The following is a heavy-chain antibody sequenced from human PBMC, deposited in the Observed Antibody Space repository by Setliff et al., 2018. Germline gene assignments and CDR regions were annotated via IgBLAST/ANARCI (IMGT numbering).Heavy chain of an antibody. Sequence: GSLRLSCAASGFTFSRYWMSWVRQPPGKGLEWIGSIYYSGSTYYNPSLKSRVTISVDTSKNQFSLKLSSVTAADTAVYYCARVSGMGSPPYYYYYYGMDVWGQGTTVTVSS. J-gene: IGHJ6*02. D-gene: IGHD6-25*01. CDR1: GFTFSRYW. CDR3: ARVSGMGSPPYYYYYYGMDV. V-gene: IGHV4-39*07. CDR2: IYYSGST.